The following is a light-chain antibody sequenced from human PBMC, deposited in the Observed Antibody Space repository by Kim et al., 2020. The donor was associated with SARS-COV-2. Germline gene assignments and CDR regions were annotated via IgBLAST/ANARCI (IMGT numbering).Light chain of an antibody. CDR2: RNN. V-gene: IGLV10-54*04. Sequence: QTATLTGTGRTSNVGSEGAAWLGQRQGHPPKRLSDRNNIRPSGISERFSASRSGSTSSLTITGLQPEDEADYYCTAWDSSLSAWVFGGGTQLTVL. CDR3: TAWDSSLSAWV. J-gene: IGLJ3*02. CDR1: TSNVGSEG.